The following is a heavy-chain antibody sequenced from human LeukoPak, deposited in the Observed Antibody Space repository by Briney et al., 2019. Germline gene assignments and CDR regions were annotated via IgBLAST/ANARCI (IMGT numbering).Heavy chain of an antibody. V-gene: IGHV3-23*01. D-gene: IGHD3-22*01. CDR2: IRGSGGST. CDR3: AKRGVVIRVILVGFHKEAYYFDS. J-gene: IGHJ4*02. CDR1: GITLSNYG. Sequence: GGSLRLSCAVSGITLSNYGMSWVLQAPGKGLEWVAGIRGSGGSTNYADSVKGRFTISRDNPKNTPFLQMKSLRAEDTAVYFCAKRGVVIRVILVGFHKEAYYFDSWGQGALVTVSS.